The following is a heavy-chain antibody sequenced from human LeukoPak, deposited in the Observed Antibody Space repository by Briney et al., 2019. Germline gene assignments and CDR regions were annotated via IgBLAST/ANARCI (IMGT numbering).Heavy chain of an antibody. V-gene: IGHV3-21*01. J-gene: IGHJ4*02. Sequence: GWSLRLSCAASGFTFSSYSMNWVRQAPGKGLEGVSSISSSSSYIYYGDSVKGRFTICRDNDKNSLYMQMNSLRAEDTAVYYCARVSREDIVVVTATLYYFDYWGQGTLVTVSS. CDR3: ARVSREDIVVVTATLYYFDY. D-gene: IGHD2-21*02. CDR2: ISSSSSYI. CDR1: GFTFSSYS.